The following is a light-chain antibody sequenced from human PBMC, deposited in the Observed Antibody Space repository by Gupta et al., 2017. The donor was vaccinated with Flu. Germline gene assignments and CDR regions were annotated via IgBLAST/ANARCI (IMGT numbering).Light chain of an antibody. Sequence: QSVLTQPPSASGPPGPRVTISCSGSSSNIGSNAVNWYQQVPGTAPKLLIYHNNQRPSGVPDRFSGSKYGTSAALAISGLQAEDEADYYCASWDDSRNGQVFGGGTKLTVL. V-gene: IGLV1-44*01. CDR1: SSNIGSNA. CDR2: HNN. J-gene: IGLJ3*02. CDR3: ASWDDSRNGQV.